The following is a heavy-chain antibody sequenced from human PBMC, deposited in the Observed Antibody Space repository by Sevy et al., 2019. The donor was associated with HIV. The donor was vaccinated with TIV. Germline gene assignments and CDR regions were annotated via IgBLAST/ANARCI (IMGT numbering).Heavy chain of an antibody. Sequence: GGSLRLSCTASGFTFSNYGIHWVRQAPGKGLEWVAVIRYDGSNKYYQDSVKGRFTISRDNSKNTLYLQIKSLRVEDTAVYYCARGALRYCSSSSCYEGDYYYYGMDVWGQGTTVTVSS. V-gene: IGHV3-33*01. CDR1: GFTFSNYG. D-gene: IGHD2-2*01. CDR3: ARGALRYCSSSSCYEGDYYYYGMDV. J-gene: IGHJ6*02. CDR2: IRYDGSNK.